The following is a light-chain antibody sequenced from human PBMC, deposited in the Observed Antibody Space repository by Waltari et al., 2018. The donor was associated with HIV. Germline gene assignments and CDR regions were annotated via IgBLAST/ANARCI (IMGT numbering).Light chain of an antibody. Sequence: QSALTQPPSASGSPGQSVPIPCTATRRDVGGYTYSSWYQHHPGKAPNLMIYEVSKRPSGVPDRFSGSKSGNTASLTVSGLQAEDEADYYCSSYAGSNNRVFGGGTKLTVL. CDR1: RRDVGGYTY. V-gene: IGLV2-8*01. J-gene: IGLJ3*02. CDR2: EVS. CDR3: SSYAGSNNRV.